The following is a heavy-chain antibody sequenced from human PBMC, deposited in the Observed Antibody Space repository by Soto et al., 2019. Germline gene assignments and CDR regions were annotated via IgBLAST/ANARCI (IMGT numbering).Heavy chain of an antibody. CDR2: IYYSGST. CDR1: GGSISSYY. V-gene: IGHV4-59*01. CDR3: ARSESSGLYYGMDV. D-gene: IGHD3-22*01. J-gene: IGHJ6*02. Sequence: SETLSLTCTVSGGSISSYYWSWIRQPPGKGLEWIGYIYYSGSTNYNPSLKSRVTISVDTSKNQSSLKLSSVTAADTAVYYCARSESSGLYYGMDVWGQGTTVTVSS.